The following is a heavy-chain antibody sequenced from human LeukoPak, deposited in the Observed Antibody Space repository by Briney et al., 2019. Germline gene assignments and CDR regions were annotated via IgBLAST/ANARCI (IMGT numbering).Heavy chain of an antibody. CDR2: ISSNSSHT. V-gene: IGHV3-21*04. D-gene: IGHD5-24*01. CDR1: GCTFSSYR. Sequence: GGSLRLSCAASGCTFSSYRMNWVRQAPGKGQEWVSLISSNSSHTYNADSVKGRFTISRDNAKNSLYLEMNSLRVEDTAVYYCARTRDGYNFGPFDCWGQGTLVTVSS. CDR3: ARTRDGYNFGPFDC. J-gene: IGHJ4*02.